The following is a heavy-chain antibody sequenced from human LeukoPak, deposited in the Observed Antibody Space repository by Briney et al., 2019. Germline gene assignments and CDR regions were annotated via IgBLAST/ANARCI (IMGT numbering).Heavy chain of an antibody. D-gene: IGHD3-10*01. CDR2: IYYSGST. Sequence: PSETLSLTCTVSGGSISSYYWSWIRQPPGKGLEWIGYIYYSGSTNYNPSLKSRVTISVDTSKNQFSLELSSVTAADTAVYYCARAAMVRGVPIYYFDYWGQGTLVTVSS. CDR3: ARAAMVRGVPIYYFDY. J-gene: IGHJ4*02. CDR1: GGSISSYY. V-gene: IGHV4-59*01.